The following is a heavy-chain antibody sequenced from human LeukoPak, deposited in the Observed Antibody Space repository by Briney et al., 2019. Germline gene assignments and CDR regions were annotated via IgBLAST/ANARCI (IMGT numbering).Heavy chain of an antibody. CDR1: GFTFSSYG. CDR3: ARDDRSGSYAYFDY. J-gene: IGHJ4*02. D-gene: IGHD1-26*01. CDR2: IWYDGSNK. Sequence: PGGSLRLSCAASGFTFSSYGMHWVRQAPGKGLEWVAVIWYDGSNKYYADSVKGRFTISRDNSKNTLYLQMNSLRAEDTAVYYCARDDRSGSYAYFDYWGQGTLVTVSS. V-gene: IGHV3-33*01.